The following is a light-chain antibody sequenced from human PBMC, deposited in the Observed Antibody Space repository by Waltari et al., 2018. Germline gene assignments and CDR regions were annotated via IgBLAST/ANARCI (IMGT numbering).Light chain of an antibody. CDR1: QSISSY. CDR2: AAS. V-gene: IGKV1-39*01. Sequence: DIQMTQSPSSLSASVGDRVTITCRASQSISSYLNWYQQKPGKAPKLLIYAASSWQSGVPSRFSGSGSGTDFTLTISSLQPEDVATYYCQKYNSAPIFTFGPGTKVDIK. CDR3: QKYNSAPIFT. J-gene: IGKJ3*01.